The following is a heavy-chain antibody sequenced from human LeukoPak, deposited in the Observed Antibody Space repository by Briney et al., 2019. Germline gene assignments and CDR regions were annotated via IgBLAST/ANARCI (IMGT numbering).Heavy chain of an antibody. V-gene: IGHV4-38-2*02. Sequence: PSETLSLTCAVSDYSMSSGYYWGWIRQPPGKGLEWIGSIYHSGRTYYNPSLKSRVTISVDTSKNQFSLKLGSVTAADTAVYYCARERERNCSCGSGRGYFDYWGQGTLVTVSS. CDR3: ARERERNCSCGSGRGYFDY. D-gene: IGHD2-15*01. J-gene: IGHJ4*02. CDR1: DYSMSSGYY. CDR2: IYHSGRT.